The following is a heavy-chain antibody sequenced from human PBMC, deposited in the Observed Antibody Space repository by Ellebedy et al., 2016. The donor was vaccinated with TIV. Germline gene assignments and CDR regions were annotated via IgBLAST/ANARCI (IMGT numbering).Heavy chain of an antibody. CDR2: ISSSGSTV. CDR1: GFTFSTYT. D-gene: IGHD6-13*01. CDR3: SRGIAAVMY. Sequence: PGGSLRLSCAASGFTFSTYTMHWVRQAPGKGLEWVSYISSSGSTVYYPDSVKGRFTISRDNAKNSLYLQMNSLRAEDTAVYYCSRGIAAVMYWGQGTLVTVSS. J-gene: IGHJ4*02. V-gene: IGHV3-48*04.